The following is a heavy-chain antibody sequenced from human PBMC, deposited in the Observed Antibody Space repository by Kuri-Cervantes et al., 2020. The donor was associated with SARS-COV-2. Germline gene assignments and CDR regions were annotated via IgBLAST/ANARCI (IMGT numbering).Heavy chain of an antibody. V-gene: IGHV4-39*07. Sequence: SETLSLTCSVSGASISGSPHYWDWLRQTPGKGLEWIGNIYYSGNTYYNPSLKSRVTISVDTSKNQFSLKLSSVTAADTAVYYCARGVGAAVAGTLITIYYYYGMDVWGQGTTVTVSS. CDR1: GASISGSPHY. J-gene: IGHJ6*02. CDR3: ARGVGAAVAGTLITIYYYYGMDV. D-gene: IGHD6-19*01. CDR2: IYYSGNT.